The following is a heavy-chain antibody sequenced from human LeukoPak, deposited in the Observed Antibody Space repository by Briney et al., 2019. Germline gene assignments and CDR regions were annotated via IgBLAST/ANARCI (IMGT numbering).Heavy chain of an antibody. CDR3: ATFDYPGGNAFDI. Sequence: SETLSLTCTVSGGSINNGGYYWSWIRQHPGKGLEWIGYIYYSGSSYYNPSLRSRVTISVDTSKNHFSLKLSSVTAADTAVYYCATFDYPGGNAFDIWGQGTMVTVSS. V-gene: IGHV4-31*03. J-gene: IGHJ3*02. CDR1: GGSINNGGYY. D-gene: IGHD3-16*01. CDR2: IYYSGSS.